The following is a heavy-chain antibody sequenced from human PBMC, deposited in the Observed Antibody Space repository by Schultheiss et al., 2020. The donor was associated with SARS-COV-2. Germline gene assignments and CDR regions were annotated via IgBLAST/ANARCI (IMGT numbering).Heavy chain of an antibody. D-gene: IGHD4-11*01. V-gene: IGHV3-23*01. J-gene: IGHJ6*02. CDR2: ISGSGGST. CDR1: GFTFSNSD. CDR3: ARASRTTVSLYYYGMDV. Sequence: GGSLRLSCAASGFTFSNSDMNWVHQAPGKGLEWVSAISGSGGSTYYADSVKGRFTISRDNSKNTLYLQMNSLRAEDTAVYYCARASRTTVSLYYYGMDVWGQGTTVTVSS.